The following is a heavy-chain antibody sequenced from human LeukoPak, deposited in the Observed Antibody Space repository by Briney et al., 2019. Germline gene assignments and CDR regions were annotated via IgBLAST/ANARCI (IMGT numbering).Heavy chain of an antibody. CDR3: ASFSLREPFDY. D-gene: IGHD1-14*01. CDR2: INPNSGGT. Sequence: ASVKVSCKASGYTFTGYYMHWVRQAPGQGLEWMGRINPNSGGTNYAQKFQGRVTMTRDTSISTAYMELSRPRSDDTAVYYCASFSLREPFDYWVQGTLVTVSS. V-gene: IGHV1-2*06. CDR1: GYTFTGYY. J-gene: IGHJ4*02.